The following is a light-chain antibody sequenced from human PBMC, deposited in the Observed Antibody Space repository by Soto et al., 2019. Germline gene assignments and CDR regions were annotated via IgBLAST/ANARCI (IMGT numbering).Light chain of an antibody. J-gene: IGKJ1*01. CDR3: QHYNSFSRT. CDR2: KAA. Sequence: DIQLTQSPSFLSASVRDRVTISCRASQGISSYLSWYQQKPGKAPNLLIYKAANLADEVPSRFAGSGSGTDFTLTITRLQPDDFATYYCQHYNSFSRTFGQGTKVEV. V-gene: IGKV1-9*01. CDR1: QGISSY.